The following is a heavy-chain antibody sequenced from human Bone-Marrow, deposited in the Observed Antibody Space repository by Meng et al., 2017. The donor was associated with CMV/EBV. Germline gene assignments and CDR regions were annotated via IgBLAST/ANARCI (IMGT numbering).Heavy chain of an antibody. CDR2: IIPIFGTA. Sequence: SVKVSCKACGGTFSSYAISWVRQAPGQGLEWMGGIIPIFGTANYAQKFQGRVTITTDESTSTAYMELSSLRSEDTAVYYCASRHGDFQPAGLSPSVVRRTPLEYYYYGMDVWGQGPTVTVYS. D-gene: IGHD3-3*01. V-gene: IGHV1-69*05. CDR3: ASRHGDFQPAGLSPSVVRRTPLEYYYYGMDV. J-gene: IGHJ6*01. CDR1: GGTFSSYA.